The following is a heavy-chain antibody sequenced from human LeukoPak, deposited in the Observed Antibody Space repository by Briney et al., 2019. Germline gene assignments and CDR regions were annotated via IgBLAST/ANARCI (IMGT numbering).Heavy chain of an antibody. CDR1: GGSISSYY. D-gene: IGHD5-24*01. Sequence: SETLSLTCTVSGGSISSYYWSWIRQPPGKGLEWMGYIYYGGSTNYNPSLKSRVTISVDTSKNQFSLKLSSVTSADTAVYYCARHGEEMATGVTYNWFDPWGQGTLVTVSS. CDR3: ARHGEEMATGVTYNWFDP. J-gene: IGHJ5*02. CDR2: IYYGGST. V-gene: IGHV4-59*08.